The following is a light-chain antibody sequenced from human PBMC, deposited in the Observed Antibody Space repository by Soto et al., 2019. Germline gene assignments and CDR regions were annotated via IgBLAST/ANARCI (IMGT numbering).Light chain of an antibody. CDR2: GAS. Sequence: EIVLTQSPGPLSLSPGERATLSCRASQSVSSSYLAWYQQKPGQAPRLLIYGASSRATGIPDRFSGSGSGTDFSLTISRLEPEEFAVYYYQQYGSSPRTFGQGTKVEI. CDR3: QQYGSSPRT. V-gene: IGKV3-20*01. CDR1: QSVSSSY. J-gene: IGKJ1*01.